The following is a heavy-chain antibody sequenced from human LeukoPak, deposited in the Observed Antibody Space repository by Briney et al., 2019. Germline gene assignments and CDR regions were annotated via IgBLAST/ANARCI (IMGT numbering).Heavy chain of an antibody. CDR1: GGSISSGDYY. D-gene: IGHD4-17*01. CDR2: IYYSGST. CDR3: ARDTTVTTVRGFDY. Sequence: SQTLSLTCTVSGGSISSGDYYWSWIRQPPGKGLEWIGYIYYSGSTYYNPSLKGRVTISVDTSKNQFSLKLSSVTAADTAVYYCARDTTVTTVRGFDYWGQGTLVTVSS. V-gene: IGHV4-30-4*01. J-gene: IGHJ4*02.